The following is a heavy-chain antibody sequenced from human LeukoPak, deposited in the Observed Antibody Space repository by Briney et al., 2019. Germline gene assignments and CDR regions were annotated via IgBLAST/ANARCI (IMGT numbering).Heavy chain of an antibody. V-gene: IGHV1-24*01. CDR2: FDPEDGET. J-gene: IGHJ6*04. CDR3: ATGGLSGWSLSLDV. Sequence: ASVKVSCKVSGYTLTELSMHWVRQAPGKGLEWMGGFDPEDGETIYAQKFQGRVTMTEDTSTDTAYMELSSLRSEDTAVYYCATGGLSGWSLSLDVWGKGTTVTVSS. D-gene: IGHD6-19*01. CDR1: GYTLTELS.